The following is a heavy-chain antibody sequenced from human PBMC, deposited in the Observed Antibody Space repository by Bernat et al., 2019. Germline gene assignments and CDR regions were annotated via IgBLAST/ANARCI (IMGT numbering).Heavy chain of an antibody. CDR3: ARAFEEWLVKRYWYFDL. CDR1: GFTFSSYW. V-gene: IGHV3-7*01. J-gene: IGHJ2*01. D-gene: IGHD6-19*01. Sequence: EVQLVESWGGLVQPGGSLRLSCAASGFTFSSYWMSWVRQAPGKGLEWVANIKQDGSEKYYVDSVKGRFTISRDNAKNSLYLQMNSLRAEDTAVYYCARAFEEWLVKRYWYFDLWGRGTLVTVSS. CDR2: IKQDGSEK.